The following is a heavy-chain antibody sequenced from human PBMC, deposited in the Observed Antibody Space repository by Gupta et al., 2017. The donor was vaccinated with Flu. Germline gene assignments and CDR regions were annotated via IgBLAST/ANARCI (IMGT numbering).Heavy chain of an antibody. CDR3: AKFRFTTIEYSSSSDDY. D-gene: IGHD6-6*01. J-gene: IGHJ4*02. Sequence: GRFTISRDNSKNTLYLQMNSLRAEDTAVYYCAKFRFTTIEYSSSSDDYWGQGTLVTVSS. V-gene: IGHV3-30*02.